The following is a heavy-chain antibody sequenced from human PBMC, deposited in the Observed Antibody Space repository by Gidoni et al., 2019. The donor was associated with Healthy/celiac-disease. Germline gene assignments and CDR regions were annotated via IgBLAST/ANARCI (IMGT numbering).Heavy chain of an antibody. CDR3: TTDANWNYLAAADY. D-gene: IGHD1-7*01. CDR1: GFTFSNAW. J-gene: IGHJ4*02. Sequence: EVQLVESGGGLVKPGGSLRLSCAASGFTFSNAWMSWVRQAPGKGLEWVGRIKSKTDGGTTDYAAPVKGRFTISRDDSKNTLYLQMNSLKTEDTAVYYCTTDANWNYLAAADYWGQGTLVTVSS. V-gene: IGHV3-15*01. CDR2: IKSKTDGGTT.